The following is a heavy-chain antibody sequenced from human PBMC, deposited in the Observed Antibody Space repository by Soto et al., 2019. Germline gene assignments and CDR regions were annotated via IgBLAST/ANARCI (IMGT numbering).Heavy chain of an antibody. Sequence: QLQLQESGPGLVKPSETLSLTCTVSGGSISSSSYYWGWIRQPPGKGLEWIGSIYYSGSTYYNPSLKSRVTISVGTSKNQFSLKLSSVTAADTAVYYCASLTPIRPKRPAFITIFGVVIEPEHYYMDVWGKGTTVTVSS. V-gene: IGHV4-39*01. CDR1: GGSISSSSYY. D-gene: IGHD3-3*01. CDR2: IYYSGST. CDR3: ASLTPIRPKRPAFITIFGVVIEPEHYYMDV. J-gene: IGHJ6*03.